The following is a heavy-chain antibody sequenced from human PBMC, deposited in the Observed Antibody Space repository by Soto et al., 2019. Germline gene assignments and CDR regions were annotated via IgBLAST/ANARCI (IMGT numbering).Heavy chain of an antibody. CDR2: IVPVFGTP. CDR3: ATEIRATRAKGY. J-gene: IGHJ4*02. CDR1: GGTFSSYT. Sequence: QVQLVQSGAEVKKPGSSVKVSCKASGGTFSSYTVSWVRQAPGQGLEWMGSIVPVFGTPNYAQRFQGRVRITADESTGTPYMELTSLRFEDTAVYFCATEIRATRAKGYWRQGTLVTVSS. D-gene: IGHD3-3*02. V-gene: IGHV1-69*15.